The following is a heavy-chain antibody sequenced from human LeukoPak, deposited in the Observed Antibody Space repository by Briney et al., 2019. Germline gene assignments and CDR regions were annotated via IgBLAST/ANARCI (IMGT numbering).Heavy chain of an antibody. CDR2: IYTSGST. CDR1: GGSISNYY. V-gene: IGHV4-4*07. J-gene: IGHJ4*02. Sequence: PSETLSLTCTVSGGSISNYYWNWIRQPAGKGLEWIGRIYTSGSTNYNPSLESRVTMSVDTSKNQFPLKLSSVTAADTAVYYCTRGTSWIFDYWGQGTLVTVSS. D-gene: IGHD6-13*01. CDR3: TRGTSWIFDY.